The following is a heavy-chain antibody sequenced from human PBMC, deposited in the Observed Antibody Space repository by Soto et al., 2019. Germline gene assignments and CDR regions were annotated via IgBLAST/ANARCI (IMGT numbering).Heavy chain of an antibody. CDR2: VYYSGST. V-gene: IGHV4-30-4*01. Sequence: PSETLSLTCTVSGGSISSGDYYWSWIRQPPGKGLEWIGYVYYSGSTYYNPSLKSRVTISVDTSKNQFSLKLSSVTAADTAVYYCARERVVVVATNGRNWFDPWGQGTLVTVS. J-gene: IGHJ5*02. D-gene: IGHD2-15*01. CDR3: ARERVVVVATNGRNWFDP. CDR1: GGSISSGDYY.